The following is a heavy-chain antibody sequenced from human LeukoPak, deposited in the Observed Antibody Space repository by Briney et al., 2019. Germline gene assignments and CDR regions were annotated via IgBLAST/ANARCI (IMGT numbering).Heavy chain of an antibody. V-gene: IGHV3-23*01. J-gene: IGHJ4*02. CDR2: ISDGDGST. CDR1: GFTFSSYV. D-gene: IGHD3/OR15-3a*01. CDR3: AKDGPHSASYFHY. Sequence: PGGSLRLSCAASGFTFSSYVMSWVRQAPGKGLEWVAAISDGDGSTYYADSVKGRFTISRDNSKNTLYLQVNGLRAEDTAIYYCAKDGPHSASYFHYWGQGTLVTVSS.